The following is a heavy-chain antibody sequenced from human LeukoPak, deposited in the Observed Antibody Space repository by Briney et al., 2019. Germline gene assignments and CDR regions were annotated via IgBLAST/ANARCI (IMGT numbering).Heavy chain of an antibody. CDR3: ARLGGDTYYFGSASYPNWYFDL. CDR2: IYPDDSDT. J-gene: IGHJ2*01. Sequence: GESLKISCQASGYTFTSYWIGWVRQMPGKGLECMGIIYPDDSDTTYSPSFQGQVTISADKSFSTAYLQWSSLKASETAIYYCARLGGDTYYFGSASYPNWYFDLWGRGTLVTVSS. D-gene: IGHD3-10*01. CDR1: GYTFTSYW. V-gene: IGHV5-51*01.